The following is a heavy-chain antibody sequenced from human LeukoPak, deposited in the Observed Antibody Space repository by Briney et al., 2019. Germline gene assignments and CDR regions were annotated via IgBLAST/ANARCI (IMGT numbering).Heavy chain of an antibody. CDR3: TRLSKGRYFDYIFDC. D-gene: IGHD3-9*01. Sequence: PSETLSLTCTVSGASVSGSDSNWGWVRQPPGKGLEWIGNVYYSGSTAYNPSLKSRVTMSVDTSKNQFSLKMTSVTAADTAVYYCTRLSKGRYFDYIFDCWGQGTLVTVSS. J-gene: IGHJ4*02. V-gene: IGHV4-39*01. CDR2: VYYSGST. CDR1: GASVSGSDSN.